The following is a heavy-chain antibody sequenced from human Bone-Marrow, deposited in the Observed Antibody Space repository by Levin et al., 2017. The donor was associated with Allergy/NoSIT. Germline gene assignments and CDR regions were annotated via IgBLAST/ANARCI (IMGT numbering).Heavy chain of an antibody. Sequence: SETLSLTCTVSGGSISSYYWSWIRQPPGKGLEWIGYIYYSGSTNYNPSLKSRVTISVDTSKNQFSLKLSSVTAADTAVYYCARADSRTWYFDYWGQGTLVTVSS. J-gene: IGHJ4*02. CDR1: GGSISSYY. CDR3: ARADSRTWYFDY. V-gene: IGHV4-59*01. D-gene: IGHD1-14*01. CDR2: IYYSGST.